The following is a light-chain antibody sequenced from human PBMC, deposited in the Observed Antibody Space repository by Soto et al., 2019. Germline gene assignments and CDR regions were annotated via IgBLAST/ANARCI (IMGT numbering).Light chain of an antibody. J-gene: IGKJ1*01. CDR1: QSISSY. V-gene: IGKV1-39*01. CDR3: QESYSTPRT. Sequence: DIQMTQSPSSLSASVGDRVTITCRASQSISSYLNWYQQKPGKAPKLLICAASSLQSGVPSRFTGSGSGTDFTLTISSLQPEDFATYYCQESYSTPRTFGQGTKVEFK. CDR2: AAS.